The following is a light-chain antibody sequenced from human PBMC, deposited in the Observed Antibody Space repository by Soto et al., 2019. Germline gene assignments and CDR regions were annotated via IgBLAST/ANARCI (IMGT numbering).Light chain of an antibody. CDR1: QSVSSY. Sequence: EIVLTQSPATLSLSPGERATLPCRASQSVSSYLAWYQQKPGQAPRLLIYDASNRATGIPARFSGSGSGTDFTLTISRLEPEYFAVYYCQQHETLITFGQGTRLEIK. V-gene: IGKV3-11*01. CDR2: DAS. CDR3: QQHETLIT. J-gene: IGKJ5*01.